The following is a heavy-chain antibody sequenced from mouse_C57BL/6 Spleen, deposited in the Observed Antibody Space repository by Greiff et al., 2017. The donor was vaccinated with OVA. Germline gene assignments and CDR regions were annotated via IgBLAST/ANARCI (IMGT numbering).Heavy chain of an antibody. Sequence: VQLQQPGAELVMPGASVKLSCKASGYTFTSYWMHWVKQRPGQGLEWIGEIDPSDSYTNYNQKFKGKSTLTVDKSSSTAYMQLSSLTSEDSAVYYCARHYYSNGYFDVWGTGTTVTVSS. CDR1: GYTFTSYW. V-gene: IGHV1-69*01. CDR3: ARHYYSNGYFDV. D-gene: IGHD2-5*01. CDR2: IDPSDSYT. J-gene: IGHJ1*03.